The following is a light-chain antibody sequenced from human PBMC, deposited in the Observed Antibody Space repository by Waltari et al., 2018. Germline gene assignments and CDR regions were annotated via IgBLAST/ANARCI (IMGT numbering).Light chain of an antibody. J-gene: IGKJ1*01. V-gene: IGKV3-20*01. CDR1: QSISKY. CDR2: HAS. Sequence: EIMLTQSPGTLSLSPGERATLSCKASQSISKYLAWYQQKPGQAPRLLIYHASSRATGIPDSFSGSGSETDFSLTISRLEPDDFAVYYCQHYVRLPSTFGQGTNVEIK. CDR3: QHYVRLPST.